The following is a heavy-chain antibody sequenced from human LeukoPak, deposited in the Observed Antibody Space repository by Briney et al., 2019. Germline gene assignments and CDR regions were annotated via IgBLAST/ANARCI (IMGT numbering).Heavy chain of an antibody. CDR1: GFIFSDYW. CDR3: ARDRYAYNTEFDY. J-gene: IGHJ4*02. V-gene: IGHV3-74*01. D-gene: IGHD3-16*01. Sequence: GGSLRLSCAASGFIFSDYWVHWVRQAPGKGLVWVSRISSDGYNTDYADSVKGRFAISRDNAENTLYLQMNNLRAEDTAVYYCARDRYAYNTEFDYWAQGTLVTVSS. CDR2: ISSDGYNT.